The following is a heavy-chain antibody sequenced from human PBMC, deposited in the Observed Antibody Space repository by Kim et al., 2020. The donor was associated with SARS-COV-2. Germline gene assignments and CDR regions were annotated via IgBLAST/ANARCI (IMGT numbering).Heavy chain of an antibody. V-gene: IGHV3-23*01. CDR1: GFTFSNYD. J-gene: IGHJ4*02. Sequence: GGSLRLSCTASGFTFSNYDMSWVRQAPGKGLEWVASISGSAGSTYYADFVKGRFTISRDNSKNTLYVQMNTLRAEDTAMYYCAKDMRYSSGGVDSRGQG. D-gene: IGHD6-19*01. CDR3: AKDMRYSSGGVDS. CDR2: ISGSAGST.